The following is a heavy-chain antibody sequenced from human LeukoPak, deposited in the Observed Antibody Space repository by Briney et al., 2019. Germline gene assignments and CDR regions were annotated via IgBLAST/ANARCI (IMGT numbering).Heavy chain of an antibody. V-gene: IGHV3-7*01. D-gene: IGHD2-2*01. CDR3: ARAPTPYCSSTSCYGEPDLDY. J-gene: IGHJ4*02. Sequence: GGSLRLSCAASGFTFSSYWMSWVRQAPGKGLEWVANIKQDGSEKYYADSVKGRFTISRDNAKNSLYLQMNSLRAEDTAVYYCARAPTPYCSSTSCYGEPDLDYWGQGTLVTVSS. CDR1: GFTFSSYW. CDR2: IKQDGSEK.